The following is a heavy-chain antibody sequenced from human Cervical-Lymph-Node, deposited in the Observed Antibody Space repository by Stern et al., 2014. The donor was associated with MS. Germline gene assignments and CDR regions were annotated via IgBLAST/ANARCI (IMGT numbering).Heavy chain of an antibody. CDR2: ISYDGSNK. V-gene: IGHV3-30*18. Sequence: QVQLVQSGGGVVQPGRSLRLSCAASGFTFSSYGMHWVRQAPGKGLEWVAVISYDGSNKYYADSVKGRFTISRDNSKNTLYLQMNSLRAEDTAVYSCAKRGFEGWGQGTLVTVSS. J-gene: IGHJ4*02. CDR3: AKRGFEG. D-gene: IGHD2-15*01. CDR1: GFTFSSYG.